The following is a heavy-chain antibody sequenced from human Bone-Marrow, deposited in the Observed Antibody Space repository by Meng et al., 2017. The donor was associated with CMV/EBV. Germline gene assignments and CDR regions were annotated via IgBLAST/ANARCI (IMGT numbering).Heavy chain of an antibody. J-gene: IGHJ4*02. CDR2: ISNNGYVV. V-gene: IGHV3-48*03. CDR3: ATRSYSSGWYYFDF. D-gene: IGHD6-19*01. CDR1: GFALSIYG. Sequence: GESLKISCEAPGFALSIYGMNWVRQAPGKGLEWVAYISNNGYVVYYADSVRGRFTISRDNAKNTLYLQMNSLRAEDTAVYYCATRSYSSGWYYFDFWGQGTLVTGYS.